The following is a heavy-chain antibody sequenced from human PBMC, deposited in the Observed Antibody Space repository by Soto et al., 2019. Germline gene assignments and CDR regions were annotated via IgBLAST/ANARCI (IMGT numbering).Heavy chain of an antibody. D-gene: IGHD1-26*01. V-gene: IGHV3-48*02. CDR2: ISSLSSPR. Sequence: GGSLRLSCAASGFTFGGYSMNWVRQAPGKGLEWISYISSLSSPRYYTESVEGRFIISRDNAKNSLYLQMNSLRDEDTAVYFCVREDILGARSFDYWGQGTRVTVSS. CDR3: VREDILGARSFDY. J-gene: IGHJ4*02. CDR1: GFTFGGYS.